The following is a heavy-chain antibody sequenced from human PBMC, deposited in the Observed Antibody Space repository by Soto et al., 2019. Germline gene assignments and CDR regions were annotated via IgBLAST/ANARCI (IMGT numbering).Heavy chain of an antibody. D-gene: IGHD1-20*01. J-gene: IGHJ5*02. CDR1: GGSISRGDYY. CDR2: IYYSGST. V-gene: IGHV4-30-4*01. Sequence: PSETLSLTCTVSGGSISRGDYYWSWIRQPPGKGLEWIGYIYYSGSTYYNPSLKSRVTISVDTSKNQFSLKLSSVTAADTAVYYCARGGYNWNARWFDPWGQGTLVTVSS. CDR3: ARGGYNWNARWFDP.